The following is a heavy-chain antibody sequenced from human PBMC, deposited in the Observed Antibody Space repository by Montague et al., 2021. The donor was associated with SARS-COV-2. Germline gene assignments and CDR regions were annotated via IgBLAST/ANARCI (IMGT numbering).Heavy chain of an antibody. V-gene: IGHV3-21*01. Sequence: SLSLSWSASGFTFSSFAMSWVRQAPGKGLEWVSSISTSSSYIYYADSVKGRFTISRDNAKNSLYLQMNSLRAEDTAVYYCARFIQTNPPDYWGQGTLVTVSS. J-gene: IGHJ4*02. CDR3: ARFIQTNPPDY. D-gene: IGHD1-1*01. CDR1: GFTFSSFA. CDR2: ISTSSSYI.